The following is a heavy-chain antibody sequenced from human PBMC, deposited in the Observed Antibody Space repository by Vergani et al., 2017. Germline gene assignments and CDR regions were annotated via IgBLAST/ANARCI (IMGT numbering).Heavy chain of an antibody. CDR3: ARFVFWSGSLYYYYMDV. D-gene: IGHD3-3*01. J-gene: IGHJ6*03. V-gene: IGHV5-51*01. CDR1: GYSFTSYW. CDR2: IYPRDSDT. Sequence: EVQLVQSGAEVKKPGESLKISYKGSGYSFTSYWIGWVRQMPGKGLEWMGVIYPRDSDTRYSPAFQGQVTIAADKSISTAYLRWSILKASDTAMYYCARFVFWSGSLYYYYMDVWGKGTTVTVSS.